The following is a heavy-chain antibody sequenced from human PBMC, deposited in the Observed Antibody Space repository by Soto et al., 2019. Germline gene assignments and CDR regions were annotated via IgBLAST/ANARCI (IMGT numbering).Heavy chain of an antibody. CDR2: IIPILVIA. CDR3: ARHHTGDYGLEY. D-gene: IGHD3-10*01. CDR1: GGTFSSYT. Sequence: QVQLVQSGAEVKKPGSSVKVSCKASGGTFSSYTISWVRQAPGQGLEWMGRIIPILVIANYAQKFQGRVTITADKSTNTAYMELSSLRSEDTAVYYCARHHTGDYGLEYWGQGTLVTVSS. V-gene: IGHV1-69*02. J-gene: IGHJ4*02.